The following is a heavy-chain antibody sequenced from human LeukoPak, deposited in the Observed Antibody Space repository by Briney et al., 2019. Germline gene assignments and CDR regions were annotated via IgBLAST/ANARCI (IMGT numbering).Heavy chain of an antibody. CDR3: ATHVDATRGYYFES. CDR2: VYYSGST. Sequence: SETLSLTCSVSGGSIIRSNYYWGWIRQPPGKGLEWIGTVYYSGSTNYNPSLKSRVTISVDTSKNQFSLKLSSVTAADTAIYYCATHVDATRGYYFESWGRGTLVTVSS. CDR1: GGSIIRSNYY. V-gene: IGHV4-39*01. D-gene: IGHD1-1*01. J-gene: IGHJ4*02.